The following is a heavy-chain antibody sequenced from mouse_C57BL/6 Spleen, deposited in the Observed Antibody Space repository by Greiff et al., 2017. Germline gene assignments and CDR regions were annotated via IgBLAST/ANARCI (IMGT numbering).Heavy chain of an antibody. Sequence: LQQPGAELVKPGASVKLSCKASGYTFTSYWMHWVKPRPGQGLEWIGMIHPNSGSTNYNEKFKSKATLTVDKYSSTAYMQLSSLTSEDSAVYYCARTTTVVPYWYFDVWGTGTTVTVSS. CDR1: GYTFTSYW. CDR3: ARTTTVVPYWYFDV. D-gene: IGHD1-1*01. J-gene: IGHJ1*03. CDR2: IHPNSGST. V-gene: IGHV1-64*01.